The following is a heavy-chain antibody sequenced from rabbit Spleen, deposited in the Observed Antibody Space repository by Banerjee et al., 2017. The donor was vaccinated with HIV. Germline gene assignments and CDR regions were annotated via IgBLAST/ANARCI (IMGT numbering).Heavy chain of an antibody. J-gene: IGHJ4*01. CDR2: IYAGSTGTI. CDR1: GFSFSAVHW. Sequence: QSLEEYGGDLVKPGASLTLTCTASGFSFSAVHWIYWVRQAPGKGLEWIGTIYAGSTGTIDFASWAKGRFTISKTSSTTVTLQMTSLTAADTATYFCARNFDLWGPGTLVTVS. CDR3: ARNFDL. V-gene: IGHV1S40*01.